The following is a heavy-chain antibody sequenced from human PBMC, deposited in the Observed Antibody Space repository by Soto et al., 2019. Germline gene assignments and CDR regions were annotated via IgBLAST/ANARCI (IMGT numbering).Heavy chain of an antibody. D-gene: IGHD3-3*01. CDR3: IGVVNPMDV. Sequence: PGGSLRLSCAASGFTFSSYAMSWVRRAPGKGLEWVSAISGSGGSTYYADSVKGRFTISRDNSKNTLYLQMNSLRAEDTAAYYCIGVVNPMDVWGQGTTVTVSS. V-gene: IGHV3-23*01. CDR1: GFTFSSYA. J-gene: IGHJ6*02. CDR2: ISGSGGST.